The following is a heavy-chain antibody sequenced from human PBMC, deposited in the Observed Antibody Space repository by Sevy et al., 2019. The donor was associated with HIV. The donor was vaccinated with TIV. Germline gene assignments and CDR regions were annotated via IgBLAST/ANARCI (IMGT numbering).Heavy chain of an antibody. CDR1: GGSISSSSYY. J-gene: IGHJ4*02. CDR3: AREHYDFNSDFDY. CDR2: IYYSGST. D-gene: IGHD3-3*01. Sequence: SETLSLTCTVSGGSISSSSYYWGWIRQPPGKGLEGIGSIYYSGSTYYNPSLKSRVTISVDTSKNQFSLKLSSVTAADTAVYYCAREHYDFNSDFDYWGQGTLVTVSS. V-gene: IGHV4-39*01.